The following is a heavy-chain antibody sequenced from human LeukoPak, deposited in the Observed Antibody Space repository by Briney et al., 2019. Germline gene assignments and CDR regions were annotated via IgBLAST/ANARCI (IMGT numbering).Heavy chain of an antibody. CDR2: IKQDGFEK. V-gene: IGHV3-7*04. Sequence: PGGSLRLSCAASGFTFNRYWMSWVRQAPGNGLEWVANIKQDGFEKYYVDSVKGRFIISRDNAQNSLYLQMNILRAEDTAVYYCARHYSVLGSSYFQWGPKDFSKYHVMDVWGQGTAVTVSS. J-gene: IGHJ6*02. D-gene: IGHD3-16*01. CDR3: ARHYSVLGSSYFQWGPKDFSKYHVMDV. CDR1: GFTFNRYW.